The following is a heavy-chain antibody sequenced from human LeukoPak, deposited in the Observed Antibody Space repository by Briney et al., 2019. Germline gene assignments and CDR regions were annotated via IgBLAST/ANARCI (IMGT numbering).Heavy chain of an antibody. CDR3: TWVGARYYFDY. CDR2: IKSKTNGGTT. J-gene: IGHJ4*02. D-gene: IGHD1-26*01. V-gene: IGHV3-15*01. CDR1: GFTFNHAW. Sequence: GGSLRLSCAASGFTFNHAWMSWVRQAPGKGLEWVGRIKSKTNGGTTDYAAPVKGRFTISRDDSKNTLYLQMNSLKTEDTAVCYCTWVGARYYFDYWGQGTLVTVSS.